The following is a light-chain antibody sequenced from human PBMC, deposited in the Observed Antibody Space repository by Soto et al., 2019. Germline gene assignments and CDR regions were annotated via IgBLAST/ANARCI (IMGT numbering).Light chain of an antibody. V-gene: IGKV3-15*01. J-gene: IGKJ1*01. CDR2: GAS. Sequence: EIVMTQSPATLSVSPGERATLSCRASQSVSNNLAWYQHKPGQAPRLLIYGASTRATGIPARFSGSGSGTEFTLTISSLQSEDLAVYYCQEYNNWPPSWTFGQGTNVEIK. CDR1: QSVSNN. CDR3: QEYNNWPPSWT.